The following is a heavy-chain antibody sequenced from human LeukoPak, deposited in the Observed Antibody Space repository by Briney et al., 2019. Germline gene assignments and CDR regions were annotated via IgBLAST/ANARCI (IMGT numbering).Heavy chain of an antibody. V-gene: IGHV1-2*02. D-gene: IGHD3-3*01. CDR2: INPNSGST. J-gene: IGHJ5*02. Sequence: GESLKISCKGSGYTFTGYYMHWVRQAPGQGLEWMGWINPNSGSTNYAQKFRGRVTMTGDTSISTAYMELSRLRSDDTAVYYCARARRITIFGVVSNWFDPWGQGTLVTVSS. CDR1: GYTFTGYY. CDR3: ARARRITIFGVVSNWFDP.